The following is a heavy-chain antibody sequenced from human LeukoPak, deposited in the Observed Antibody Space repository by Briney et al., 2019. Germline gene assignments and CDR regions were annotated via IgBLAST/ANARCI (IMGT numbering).Heavy chain of an antibody. CDR3: ARGSDVPGPYGFGGFDI. CDR2: ISSSSSYI. J-gene: IGHJ3*02. CDR1: GFTFSSYS. D-gene: IGHD3-10*01. V-gene: IGHV3-21*01. Sequence: GGSLRLSCAASGFTFSSYSMNWVRQAPGKGLEWVSSISSSSSYIYYADSVKGRFTISRDNAKNSLYLQMNSLRAEDTAVYYCARGSDVPGPYGFGGFDIWGQGTMVTVSS.